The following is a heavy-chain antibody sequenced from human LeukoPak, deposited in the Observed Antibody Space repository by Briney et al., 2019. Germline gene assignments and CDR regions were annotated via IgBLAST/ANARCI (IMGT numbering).Heavy chain of an antibody. D-gene: IGHD6-19*01. J-gene: IGHJ4*02. CDR3: ARGSTQYSSGWYGLDY. V-gene: IGHV3-74*01. CDR1: GFTFSSYW. Sequence: GGSLRLSCAASGFTFSSYWMHWVRQAPGKGLVWVSRVNSDGSSTTYADSVKGRFTISRDNAKNTLYLQMNSLRAEDTAVYFCARGSTQYSSGWYGLDYWGQGTLVTVSS. CDR2: VNSDGSST.